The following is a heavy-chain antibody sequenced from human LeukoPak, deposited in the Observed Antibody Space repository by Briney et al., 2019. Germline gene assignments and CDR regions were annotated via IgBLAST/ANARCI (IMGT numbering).Heavy chain of an antibody. CDR2: IYYSGST. CDR3: ARAFRGIFGVFEAFDI. Sequence: SETLSVTCTVSGCSLSSSSYYWGWIRQPPGKGLEWIGSIYYSGSTYYNPSLKSRVPISVDPSKNQFSLKLSSVTAADTAVYYCARAFRGIFGVFEAFDIWGQGTMVTVSS. V-gene: IGHV4-39*01. CDR1: GCSLSSSSYY. J-gene: IGHJ3*02. D-gene: IGHD3-3*01.